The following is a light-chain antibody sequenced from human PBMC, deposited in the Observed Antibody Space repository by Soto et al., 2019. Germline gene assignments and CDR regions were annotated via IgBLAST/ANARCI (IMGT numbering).Light chain of an antibody. Sequence: EIVLAQSPATLSLSPGERATLSCRASQSVSIYFAWYQQKPGQAPRLLXXDASNRATDIPARFSGSGSGTDFTLTISSLEPEDFAVYYCQQRSNWPPKITFGQGTRLEI. CDR2: DAS. CDR3: QQRSNWPPKIT. CDR1: QSVSIY. V-gene: IGKV3-11*01. J-gene: IGKJ5*01.